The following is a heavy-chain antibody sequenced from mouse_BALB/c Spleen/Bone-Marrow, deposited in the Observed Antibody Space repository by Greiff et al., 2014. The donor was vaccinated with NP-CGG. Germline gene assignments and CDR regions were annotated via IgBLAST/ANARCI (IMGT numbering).Heavy chain of an antibody. J-gene: IGHJ2*01. V-gene: IGHV5-12-2*01. D-gene: IGHD1-1*01. Sequence: EVQLVESGGGLVQPGGSLKLSCAASGFTFSSYTMSWVRQTPEKRLEWVAYISNGGGSTYYPDTVKGRFTISRDNAKSTLYLQMSSLKSEDTAMYYCARHGGSRGYYFDYWGQGTTLTVSS. CDR1: GFTFSSYT. CDR2: ISNGGGST. CDR3: ARHGGSRGYYFDY.